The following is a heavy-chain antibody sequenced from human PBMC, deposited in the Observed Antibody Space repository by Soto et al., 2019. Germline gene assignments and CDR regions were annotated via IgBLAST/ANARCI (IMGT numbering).Heavy chain of an antibody. CDR1: GXTFDTYG. Sequence: GSLRLSCVASGXTFDTYGRHWVRQATGKGLQWVALISYEGSNKYYADSVRGLFTISRDNSKYALYLQMNTLRPEDTGVYYCARVTPGNNLYYFSGLDFWGQGISVTVSS. D-gene: IGHD1-1*01. CDR2: ISYEGSNK. CDR3: ARVTPGNNLYYFSGLDF. J-gene: IGHJ6*02. V-gene: IGHV3-30-3*01.